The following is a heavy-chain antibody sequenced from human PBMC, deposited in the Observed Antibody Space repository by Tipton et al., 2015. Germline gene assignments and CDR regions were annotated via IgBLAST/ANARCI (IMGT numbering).Heavy chain of an antibody. CDR3: ARRGRSGRWDWFDP. Sequence: TLSLTCAVSAYSISSDYYWGWIRQPPGKGLEWIGSFFYSGSTYYNPSLKSRVTISAHTSKNQFSLKLTSVTAADTATYYWARRGRSGRWDWFDPWGHGTLVTVSS. CDR1: AYSISSDYY. V-gene: IGHV4-38-2*01. J-gene: IGHJ5*02. D-gene: IGHD6-19*01. CDR2: FFYSGST.